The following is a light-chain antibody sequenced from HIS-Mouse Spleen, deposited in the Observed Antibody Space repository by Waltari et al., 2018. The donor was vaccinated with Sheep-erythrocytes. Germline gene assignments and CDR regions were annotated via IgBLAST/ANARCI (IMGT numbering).Light chain of an antibody. CDR2: DVS. V-gene: IGLV2-11*01. CDR1: SSDVGGYNY. Sequence: QSALTQPRSVSGSPGQSVTISCTGTSSDVGGYNYVSWYQQHPGKAPKLMIYDVSKRPSGVPRRFSGSKSGNTASLTISGLQAEDEADYYCCSYAGSYTVVFGGGTKLTVL. J-gene: IGLJ2*01. CDR3: CSYAGSYTVV.